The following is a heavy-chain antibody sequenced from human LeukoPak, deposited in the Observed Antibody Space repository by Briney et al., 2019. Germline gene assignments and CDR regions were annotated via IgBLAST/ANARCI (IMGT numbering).Heavy chain of an antibody. CDR1: GGSISSGDYY. D-gene: IGHD3-3*01. Sequence: PSQTLSLTCTVSGGSISSGDYYWSWIRQPPGKGLEWIGYIYYSGSTYYNPSLKSRVTISVDTSKNQFSLKLSSVTAADTAVYYCARRDFWSGYYNYWGQGTLVTVYS. V-gene: IGHV4-30-4*01. J-gene: IGHJ4*02. CDR3: ARRDFWSGYYNY. CDR2: IYYSGST.